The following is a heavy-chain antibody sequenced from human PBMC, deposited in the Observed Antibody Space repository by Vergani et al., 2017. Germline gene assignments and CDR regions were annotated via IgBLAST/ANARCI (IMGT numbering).Heavy chain of an antibody. CDR3: ARDPPPYSSGWYEWNY. CDR1: GGTFSSYA. CDR2: IIPIFGTA. D-gene: IGHD6-19*01. V-gene: IGHV1-69*01. J-gene: IGHJ4*02. Sequence: QVQLVQSGAEVKKPGSSVKVSCKASGGTFSSYAISWVRQAPGQGLEWMGGIIPIFGTAHYAQKFQGRVTITADESTSTAYMVLSSLRSEDTAVYYCARDPPPYSSGWYEWNYWGQGTLVTVSS.